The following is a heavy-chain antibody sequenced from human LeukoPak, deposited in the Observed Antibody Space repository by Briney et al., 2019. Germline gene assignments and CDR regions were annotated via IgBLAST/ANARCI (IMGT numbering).Heavy chain of an antibody. J-gene: IGHJ3*02. CDR1: GGSISSYY. V-gene: IGHV4-59*12. D-gene: IGHD1-26*01. CDR3: ARDRVGGSYLDAFDI. CDR2: IYYSGST. Sequence: SETLSLTCTVSGGSISSYYWSWIRQPPGKGLEWIGYIYYSGSTNYNPSLKSRVTISVDTSKNQFSLKLSSVTAADTAVYYCARDRVGGSYLDAFDIWGQGTMVTVSS.